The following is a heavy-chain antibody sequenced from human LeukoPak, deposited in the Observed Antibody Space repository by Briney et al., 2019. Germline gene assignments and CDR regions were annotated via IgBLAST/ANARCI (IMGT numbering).Heavy chain of an antibody. CDR1: GFTFSSYE. CDR3: AKDKMTDYYYMDV. CDR2: ISSSSTI. V-gene: IGHV3-48*03. J-gene: IGHJ6*03. Sequence: GGSLRLSCAASGFTFSSYEMNWVRQAPGKGLEWVSYISSSSTIYYADSVKGRFTISRDNAKNSLYLQMNSLRAEDTAVYYCAKDKMTDYYYMDVWGKGTTVTVSS.